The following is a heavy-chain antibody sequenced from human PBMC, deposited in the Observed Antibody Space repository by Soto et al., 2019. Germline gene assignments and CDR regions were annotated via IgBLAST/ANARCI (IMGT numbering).Heavy chain of an antibody. CDR2: INPNSGGT. J-gene: IGHJ6*02. CDR3: ATSIVVSPLYGMDL. CDR1: GYTFTSYG. Sequence: ASVKVSCKASGYTFTSYGISWVRQAPGQGLEWMGWINPNSGGTKYVQKFQGWVTMTRDTSISTAYMELSRLRPDDTAVYYCATSIVVSPLYGMDLWGQGTTVTVSS. V-gene: IGHV1-2*04. D-gene: IGHD1-26*01.